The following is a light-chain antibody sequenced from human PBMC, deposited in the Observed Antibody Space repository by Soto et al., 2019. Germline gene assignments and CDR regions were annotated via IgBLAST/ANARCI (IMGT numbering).Light chain of an antibody. CDR3: QQYNSYSTT. V-gene: IGKV1D-8*03. J-gene: IGKJ1*01. CDR2: SAS. Sequence: VIWMTQSPFLLSASTGDRVTISCRMSQGISSYLAWYQQKPGKAPKLLIYSASTLVRGVPSRFSGSGSGTEFTLTISSLQPDDFATYYCQQYNSYSTTFGQGTKVDIK. CDR1: QGISSY.